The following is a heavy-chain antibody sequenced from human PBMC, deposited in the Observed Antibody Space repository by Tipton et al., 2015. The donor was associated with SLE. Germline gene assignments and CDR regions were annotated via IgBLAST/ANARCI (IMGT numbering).Heavy chain of an antibody. D-gene: IGHD1-26*01. V-gene: IGHV3-66*01. CDR1: GFTVNSYY. CDR2: ISSGGST. J-gene: IGHJ3*01. Sequence: SLRLSCAASGFTVNSYYMSWVRQAPGKGLERVSFISSGGSTYYADSAKGRFTISRDNSENTLYLQMNNVRADDTAVYYCAREVDPDGFDLGGQWTMVTV. CDR3: AREVDPDGFDL.